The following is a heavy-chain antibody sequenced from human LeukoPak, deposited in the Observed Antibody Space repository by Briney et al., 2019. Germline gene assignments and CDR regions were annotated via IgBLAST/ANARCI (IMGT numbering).Heavy chain of an antibody. V-gene: IGHV3-23*01. D-gene: IGHD2/OR15-2a*01. CDR1: GFTFSNYA. Sequence: PGGSLRLSCAASGFTFSNYAMSWVRQVPGKGLEWVSTIIGSGGSAYYADSVKGRFTISRDNAKNSLYLQMNSLRAEDTAVYYCARDNSVDRHFDYWGQGTLVTVSS. CDR2: IIGSGGSA. J-gene: IGHJ4*02. CDR3: ARDNSVDRHFDY.